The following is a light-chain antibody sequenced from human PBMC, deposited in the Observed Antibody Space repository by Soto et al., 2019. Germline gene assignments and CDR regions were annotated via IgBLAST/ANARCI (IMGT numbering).Light chain of an antibody. J-gene: IGLJ1*01. CDR3: QSYDSSLIGWV. CDR1: SSNIGAGYD. Sequence: QAVLTQPHSMSGAPGQRVTISCTGSSSNIGAGYDVHWYQHLPGTAPKLLIFGNSDRPSGVPDRFSGSKSGTSASLAISGLQAEDEADYYCQSYDSSLIGWVFGTGTKVTVL. CDR2: GNS. V-gene: IGLV1-40*01.